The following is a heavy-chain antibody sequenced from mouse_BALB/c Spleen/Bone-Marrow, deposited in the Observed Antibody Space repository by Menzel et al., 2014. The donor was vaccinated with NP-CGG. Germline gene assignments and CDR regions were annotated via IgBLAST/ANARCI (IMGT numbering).Heavy chain of an antibody. Sequence: VQLQQPGAELVKPGASVKLSCTASGSNIKDTYMHWVKQRPEQGLEWIGRIDPANGNTKYDPKFQGKATITADTSSNTAYLQLSSLTSEDTAVYYCATMITDWYFDVWGAGTTVTVSS. D-gene: IGHD2-4*01. CDR1: GSNIKDTY. J-gene: IGHJ1*01. V-gene: IGHV14-3*02. CDR2: IDPANGNT. CDR3: ATMITDWYFDV.